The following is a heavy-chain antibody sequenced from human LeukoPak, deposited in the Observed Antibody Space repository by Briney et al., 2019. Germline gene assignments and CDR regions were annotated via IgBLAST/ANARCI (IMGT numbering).Heavy chain of an antibody. CDR3: ARPGYTSGWIRGDFGH. D-gene: IGHD6-25*01. Sequence: ASVKVSCKASGYTFTGYYIHSVRQAPGQGLERMGWINPNSGGTSYARRFQGRVTMTRDTSISTAYMELSSLRSDDTAVYYCARPGYTSGWIRGDFGHWGLGTLVTVSS. CDR1: GYTFTGYY. CDR2: INPNSGGT. V-gene: IGHV1-2*02. J-gene: IGHJ4*02.